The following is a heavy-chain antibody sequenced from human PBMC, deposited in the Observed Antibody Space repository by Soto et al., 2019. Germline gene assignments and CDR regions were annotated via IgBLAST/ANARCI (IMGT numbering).Heavy chain of an antibody. V-gene: IGHV4-59*01. D-gene: IGHD2-2*01. CDR3: ARIPVVPAALYYYYYGMDV. Sequence: PSETLSLTCTVSGGSISSYYWSWVRQPPGKGLEWIGYIYYSGSTNYNPSLKSRVTISVDTSKNQFSLKLSSVTAADTAVYYCARIPVVPAALYYYYYGMDVWGQGTTVTVSS. CDR1: GGSISSYY. J-gene: IGHJ6*02. CDR2: IYYSGST.